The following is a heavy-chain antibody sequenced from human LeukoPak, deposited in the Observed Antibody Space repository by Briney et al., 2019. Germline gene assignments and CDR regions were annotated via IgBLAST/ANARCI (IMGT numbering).Heavy chain of an antibody. CDR2: ISYDGSNK. CDR1: GFTFSSYA. CDR3: ARRAYNWGAFDI. V-gene: IGHV3-30-3*01. J-gene: IGHJ3*02. Sequence: GGSLRLSCAASGFTFSSYAMHWVRQAPGKGLEWVAVISYDGSNKYYADSVKGRFTISRDNSKNTLYLQMNSLRAEDTAVYYCARRAYNWGAFDIWGQGTMVTVSS. D-gene: IGHD5-24*01.